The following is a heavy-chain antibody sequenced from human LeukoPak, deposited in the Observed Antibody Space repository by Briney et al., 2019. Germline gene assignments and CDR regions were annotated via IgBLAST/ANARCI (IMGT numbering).Heavy chain of an antibody. V-gene: IGHV3-23*01. D-gene: IGHD1-26*01. CDR2: VSGSGGNT. CDR3: AKALGGGSAFAGY. J-gene: IGHJ4*02. Sequence: QSGGSLRLSCAASGFTFSSYAMTWFRQTPDKGLEWVSSVSGSGGNTYYADSVKGRFTISRDNSKNTLYLQMNSLRAEDTAVYYCAKALGGGSAFAGYWGQGTLVTVSS. CDR1: GFTFSSYA.